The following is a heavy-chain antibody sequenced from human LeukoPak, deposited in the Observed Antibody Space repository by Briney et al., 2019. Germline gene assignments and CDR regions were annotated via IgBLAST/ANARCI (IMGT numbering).Heavy chain of an antibody. D-gene: IGHD1-26*01. Sequence: SETLSLTCAVYGGSFSGYYWSWIRQPPGKGLEWIGEINHSGSTNYNPSLKSRVTISVDTSKNQFSLKLSSVTAADTAVYYCARHAAYSGSYNWGQGTLVTVSS. CDR3: ARHAAYSGSYN. J-gene: IGHJ4*02. V-gene: IGHV4-34*01. CDR2: INHSGST. CDR1: GGSFSGYY.